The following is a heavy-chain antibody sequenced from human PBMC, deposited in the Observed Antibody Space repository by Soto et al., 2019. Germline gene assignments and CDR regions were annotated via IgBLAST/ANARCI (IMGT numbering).Heavy chain of an antibody. V-gene: IGHV5-51*01. Sequence: GESLKISCDGFGYNFATYWIAWVRQMPGKGLEYVGIIYPGDSDSRYSPSFQGQVTFSADKSISTAYMQWSSLKASDTAMYYCARHGFYGDYASNYFDPWGQGTLVTVSS. J-gene: IGHJ5*02. CDR3: ARHGFYGDYASNYFDP. CDR1: GYNFATYW. D-gene: IGHD4-17*01. CDR2: IYPGDSDS.